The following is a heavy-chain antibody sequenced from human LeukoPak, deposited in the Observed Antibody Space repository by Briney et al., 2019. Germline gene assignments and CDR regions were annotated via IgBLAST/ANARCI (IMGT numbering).Heavy chain of an antibody. CDR2: IIPIFGTA. CDR1: GGTFSSYA. Sequence: ASVKVSCKASGGTFSSYAISWVRQAPGQGLEWMGGIIPIFGTANYAQKFQGRVTITTDESTSTAYMELSSLRSEDTAVYYCARADNYGDSCDYWGQGTLVTVSS. CDR3: ARADNYGDSCDY. D-gene: IGHD4-17*01. V-gene: IGHV1-69*05. J-gene: IGHJ4*02.